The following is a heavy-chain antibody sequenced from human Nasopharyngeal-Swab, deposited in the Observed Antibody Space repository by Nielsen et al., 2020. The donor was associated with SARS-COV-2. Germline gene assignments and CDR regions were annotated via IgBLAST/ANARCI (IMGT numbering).Heavy chain of an antibody. J-gene: IGHJ2*01. V-gene: IGHV3-23*01. D-gene: IGHD5-24*01. CDR3: ARGGWLQIITYFDL. CDR2: LIEDGSTT. CDR1: GFTFGSYA. Sequence: GESLKISCAASGFTFGSYAMSWVRQAPGKGLEWVSGLIEDGSTTYYADSVKSRFTISRDNSRNTLYLQMNSLRAEDTAVYYCARGGWLQIITYFDLWGRGTLVTVSS.